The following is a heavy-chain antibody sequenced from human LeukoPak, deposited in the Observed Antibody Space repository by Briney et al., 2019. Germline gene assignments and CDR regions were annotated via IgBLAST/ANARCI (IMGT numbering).Heavy chain of an antibody. CDR2: INPSGGST. D-gene: IGHD7-27*01. Sequence: ASVKVSCKASGYTFTSYYMHWVRQAPGRGLEWMGIINPSGGSTSYAQKFQGRVTMTRDTSTSTVYMELSSLRSEDTAVYYCTRGTGDHWYFDLWGRGTLVTVSS. CDR1: GYTFTSYY. J-gene: IGHJ2*01. CDR3: TRGTGDHWYFDL. V-gene: IGHV1-46*01.